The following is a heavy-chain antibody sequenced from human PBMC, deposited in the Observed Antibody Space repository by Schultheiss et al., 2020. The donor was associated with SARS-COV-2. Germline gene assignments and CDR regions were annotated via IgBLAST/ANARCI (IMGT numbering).Heavy chain of an antibody. CDR2: ISSSGSTI. CDR3: AGSYHYYGMDV. J-gene: IGHJ6*02. V-gene: IGHV3-11*01. CDR1: GFTFSDYY. Sequence: GESLKISCAASGFTFSDYYMSWIRQAPGKGLEWVSYISSSGSTIYYADSVKGRFTISRDNSKNTLYLQMNSLRAEDTAVYYCAGSYHYYGMDVWGQGTTVTVSS. D-gene: IGHD1-14*01.